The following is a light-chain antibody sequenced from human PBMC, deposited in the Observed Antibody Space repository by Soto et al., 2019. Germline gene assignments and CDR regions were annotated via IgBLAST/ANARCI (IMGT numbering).Light chain of an antibody. CDR2: EVT. J-gene: IGLJ3*02. CDR3: GSYSSSGTWV. CDR1: SSDVGVYNY. V-gene: IGLV2-14*01. Sequence: QSVLTQPASVSGSPGQSITVSCTGTSSDVGVYNYVSWYQQHPGKAPKLMIFEVTTRPSGVSDRFSGSKSGNTASLTISGLQADDEADYYCGSYSSSGTWVFGGGTKLTVL.